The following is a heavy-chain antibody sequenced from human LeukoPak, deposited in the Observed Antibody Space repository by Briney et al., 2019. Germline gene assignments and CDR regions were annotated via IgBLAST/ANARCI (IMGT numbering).Heavy chain of an antibody. CDR2: IYYSGST. V-gene: IGHV4-59*08. J-gene: IGHJ4*02. Sequence: SETLSLTCTVSGGSISSYYWSWIRQPPGKGLEWIGYIYYSGSTNYNPSLKSRVTISVDTSKNQFSLKLSSVTAADTAVYYCARVPPQLRDGLLWGQGTLVTVSS. CDR1: GGSISSYY. CDR3: ARVPPQLRDGLL. D-gene: IGHD5-24*01.